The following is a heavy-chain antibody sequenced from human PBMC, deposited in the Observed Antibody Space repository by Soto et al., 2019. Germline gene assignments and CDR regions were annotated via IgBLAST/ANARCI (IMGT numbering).Heavy chain of an antibody. CDR2: ISDSDNAT. Sequence: EVQLLESGGGLVQPGGSLRLSCAASGFTFSSYAMTWVRQAPGKGLEWVSVISDSDNATYYADSVKGRFTISRDNSKNTLYLQFNSLRADDTAVYYCAKGVSSSAWSASDNWGQGTLVTVSS. J-gene: IGHJ4*02. D-gene: IGHD6-19*01. CDR3: AKGVSSSAWSASDN. CDR1: GFTFSSYA. V-gene: IGHV3-23*01.